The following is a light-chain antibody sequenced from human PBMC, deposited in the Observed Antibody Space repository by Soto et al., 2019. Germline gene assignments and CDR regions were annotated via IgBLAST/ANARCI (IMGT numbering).Light chain of an antibody. V-gene: IGKV3D-15*01. CDR2: GAS. J-gene: IGKJ5*01. CDR1: QTVNRLY. Sequence: EIVLTQSPGTLSLSPGERRILSRRASQTVNRLYLAWYQQKPGQAPRLLISGASNRATGIPDRFSGSGSGTEFTLTITSLQSEDFAVYYCQQSHKWPPITVGQVTRLEIK. CDR3: QQSHKWPPIT.